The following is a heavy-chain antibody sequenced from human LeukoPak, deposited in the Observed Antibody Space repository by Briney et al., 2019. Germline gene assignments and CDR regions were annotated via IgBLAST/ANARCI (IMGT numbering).Heavy chain of an antibody. Sequence: SETLSLTCTVSGGSISSGTYYWGWFRRPPGKGLEWIGSFYYGGSYSGSTFYNPSLESRVTVSVDTSKNQFSLEVTSVTAADTAVYYCARRVGTWSVNWFDPWGQGTLVTVSS. CDR2: FYYGGSYSGST. V-gene: IGHV4-39*01. CDR3: ARRVGTWSVNWFDP. CDR1: GGSISSGTYY. D-gene: IGHD4-23*01. J-gene: IGHJ5*02.